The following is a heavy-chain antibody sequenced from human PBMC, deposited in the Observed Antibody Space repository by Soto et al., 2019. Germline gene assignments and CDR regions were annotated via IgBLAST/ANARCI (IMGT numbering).Heavy chain of an antibody. CDR3: AKGDTTMITDYYAMDV. CDR1: GFTFTSYA. D-gene: IGHD5-18*01. Sequence: LRLSCAVSGFTFTSYAITWVRQAPWKGLEWVSAISGSGGSEFYADSVKGRFTISRDNSKNTLYLQMKSLRAEDTALYYCAKGDTTMITDYYAMDVWGQGTTVTVSS. V-gene: IGHV3-23*01. J-gene: IGHJ6*02. CDR2: ISGSGGSE.